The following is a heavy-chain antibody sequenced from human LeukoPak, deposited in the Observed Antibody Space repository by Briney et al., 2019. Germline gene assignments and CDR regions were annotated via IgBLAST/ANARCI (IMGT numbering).Heavy chain of an antibody. V-gene: IGHV3-23*01. Sequence: GGSLRLSCAASGFTFSSYAMSWVRQAPGKGLEWVSAISGSGGSTYYADSVKGRFTISRDNSKNTLYLQMNSLRAEDTAVYYCTTSWPKVREGDQWGQGTLVTVSS. D-gene: IGHD3-10*01. CDR2: ISGSGGST. J-gene: IGHJ4*02. CDR3: TTSWPKVREGDQ. CDR1: GFTFSSYA.